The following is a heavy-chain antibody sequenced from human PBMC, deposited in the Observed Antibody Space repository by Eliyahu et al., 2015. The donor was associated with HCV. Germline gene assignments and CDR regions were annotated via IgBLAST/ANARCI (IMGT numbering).Heavy chain of an antibody. CDR2: MTFDGSNQ. V-gene: IGHV3-30*18. CDR3: AKEVGITTTYFDY. J-gene: IGHJ4*02. CDR1: GFRFSSYD. Sequence: QVHLVESGGGVVQPGRSLRLSCAASGFRFSSYDMHWVRQAPGKGLEWVAVMTFDGSNQNYADFVKGRFTISRDNSKNTLYLQMNSLRPEDTAVYYCAKEVGITTTYFDYWGQGTLVTVSS. D-gene: IGHD1-26*01.